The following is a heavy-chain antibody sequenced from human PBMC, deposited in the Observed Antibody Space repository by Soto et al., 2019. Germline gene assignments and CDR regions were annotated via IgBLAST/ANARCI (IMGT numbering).Heavy chain of an antibody. CDR3: ARLVVVAPVANA. CDR1: GGSISYNSYY. CDR2: IFYTGTT. D-gene: IGHD2-2*01. V-gene: IGHV4-39*02. Sequence: SETLSLTCSVSGGSISYNSYYWGWIRQPPGKGMEWVGGIFYTGTTYYSPSLKDRVTISVDTSKNSFSLNLTSVTAADTAVYFCARLVVVAPVANAWGQGTLVTVSS. J-gene: IGHJ5*02.